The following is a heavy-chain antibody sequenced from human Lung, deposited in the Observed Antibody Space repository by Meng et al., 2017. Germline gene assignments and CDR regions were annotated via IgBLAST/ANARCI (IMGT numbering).Heavy chain of an antibody. D-gene: IGHD6-13*01. CDR1: GFIFSNYQ. CDR3: VRDWYGPDQ. J-gene: IGHJ5*02. V-gene: IGHV3-74*01. Sequence: VQLVESGGGLVQPGGSLRLSCVASGFIFSNYQMHWLRQAPGEGLVWVARVHGDGSGPIYADSVKGRFTMSRDNAKNTVDLQMNSLRPDDTAVYYCVRDWYGPDQWCQGTLVTVSS. CDR2: VHGDGSGP.